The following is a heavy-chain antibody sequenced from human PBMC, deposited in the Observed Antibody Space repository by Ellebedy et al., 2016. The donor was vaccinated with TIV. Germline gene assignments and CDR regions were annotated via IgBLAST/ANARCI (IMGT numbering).Heavy chain of an antibody. V-gene: IGHV4-59*12. Sequence: SETLSLXCTVSGGSISSYYWSWIRQPPGKGLEWIGYIYYSGSTNYNPSLKSRVTISVDTSKNQFSLKLSSVTAADTAVYYCARGGRSALLWFGERSFDYWGQGTLVTVSS. CDR1: GGSISSYY. CDR3: ARGGRSALLWFGERSFDY. CDR2: IYYSGST. D-gene: IGHD3-10*01. J-gene: IGHJ4*02.